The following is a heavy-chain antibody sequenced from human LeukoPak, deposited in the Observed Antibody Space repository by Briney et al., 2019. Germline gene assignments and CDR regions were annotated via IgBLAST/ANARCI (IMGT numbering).Heavy chain of an antibody. CDR2: IRFDESNT. V-gene: IGHV3-30*02. D-gene: IGHD6-19*01. Sequence: PGGSLRLSCAASGFTFSNYGMHWVGQAPGKGLEWVTFIRFDESNTYYADSVKGRFTISRDNSKDTLYLQMNSLRPDDTAVYYCAKVQTVAVRASPDYWGQGTLVTVSS. CDR3: AKVQTVAVRASPDY. J-gene: IGHJ4*02. CDR1: GFTFSNYG.